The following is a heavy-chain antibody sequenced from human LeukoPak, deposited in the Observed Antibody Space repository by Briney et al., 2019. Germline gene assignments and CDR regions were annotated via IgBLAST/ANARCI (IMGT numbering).Heavy chain of an antibody. CDR2: IKHDGSEK. V-gene: IGHV3-7*01. J-gene: IGHJ4*02. D-gene: IGHD4-11*01. Sequence: GGSLRLSCAASGFTFSRYWMSWVRPAPGKRLEWVANIKHDGSEKYYVDSVKGRFTISRDNAKNSLSLQMNSLRVEDTALYYCARESDHSNYPGTFDHWGPGTLVAVSS. CDR1: GFTFSRYW. CDR3: ARESDHSNYPGTFDH.